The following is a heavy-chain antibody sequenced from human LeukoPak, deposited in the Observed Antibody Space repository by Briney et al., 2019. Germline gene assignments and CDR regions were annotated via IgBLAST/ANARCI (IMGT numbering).Heavy chain of an antibody. CDR3: ARDHRYYDSSGYLDI. D-gene: IGHD3-22*01. Sequence: SVKVSCKASGYTFTSYGISWVRQAPGQGLEWMGGIIPIFGTANYAQKFQGRVTITADKSTSTAYMELSSLRSEDTAVYYCARDHRYYDSSGYLDIWGQGTMVTVSS. CDR2: IIPIFGTA. J-gene: IGHJ3*02. V-gene: IGHV1-69*06. CDR1: GYTFTSYG.